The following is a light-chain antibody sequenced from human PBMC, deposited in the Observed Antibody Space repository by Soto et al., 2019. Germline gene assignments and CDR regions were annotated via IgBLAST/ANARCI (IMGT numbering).Light chain of an antibody. CDR1: QSVRRY. CDR2: ESS. V-gene: IGKV3-11*01. J-gene: IGKJ5*01. Sequence: EIVLTQSPATLSLSPGERATLSCRASQSVRRYLAWYQQKPGQAPRLLIYESSNRATGIPARFSGSGSGTDFTLTISSLEPEDFAVYYCQQRRDWPITFGQGTRLEIK. CDR3: QQRRDWPIT.